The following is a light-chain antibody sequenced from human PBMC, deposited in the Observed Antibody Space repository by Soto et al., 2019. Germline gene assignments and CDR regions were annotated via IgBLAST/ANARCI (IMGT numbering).Light chain of an antibody. Sequence: EIVLTQSPGTLSLSPGERATLSCRASQSVNSGYLAWYQHTPGQAPRLLIYDTSTRATGIPDRFSGSGSGTDFTLTISRLDPEDFAVFYCQQYGSSPRTFGQGTKVDIK. J-gene: IGKJ1*01. CDR2: DTS. CDR1: QSVNSGY. V-gene: IGKV3-20*01. CDR3: QQYGSSPRT.